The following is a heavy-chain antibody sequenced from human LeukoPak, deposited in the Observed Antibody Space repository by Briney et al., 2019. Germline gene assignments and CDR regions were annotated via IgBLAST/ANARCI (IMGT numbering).Heavy chain of an antibody. CDR2: IYTSGST. D-gene: IGHD1-26*01. Sequence: PSETLSLTCTVSGGSISSGSYYWSWVRQPAGKGLECIGHIYTSGSTNYNPSLKSRVTISVDTSKNQFSLKLSSVTAADTAVYYCARAPSGSYFRGVDYWGQGTLVTVSS. J-gene: IGHJ4*02. V-gene: IGHV4-61*09. CDR1: GGSISSGSYY. CDR3: ARAPSGSYFRGVDY.